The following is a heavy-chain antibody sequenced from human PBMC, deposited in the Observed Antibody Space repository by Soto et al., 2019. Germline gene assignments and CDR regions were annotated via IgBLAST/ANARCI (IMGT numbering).Heavy chain of an antibody. CDR3: VRGGGGGLFEH. V-gene: IGHV3-11*06. CDR1: GFPFNDYY. Sequence: GGSLRLSCATSGFPFNDYYMTWIRQAPGKGLEWLSHISPKSTFRNYADSVKGRFTTSRDNTESSLFLQMNGLGVDDTAVYSCVRGGGGGLFEHWGQGVLVTVSS. J-gene: IGHJ4*02. D-gene: IGHD2-21*01. CDR2: ISPKSTFR.